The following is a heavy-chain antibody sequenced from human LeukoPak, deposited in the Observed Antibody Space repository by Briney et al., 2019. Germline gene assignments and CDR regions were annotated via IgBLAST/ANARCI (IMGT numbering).Heavy chain of an antibody. J-gene: IGHJ4*02. CDR3: ASHYDIDY. V-gene: IGHV3-21*06. D-gene: IGHD3-9*01. CDR2: ISSGSSYI. Sequence: GSLRLSCAASGLTFSTYTMNWVCQAPGKGLEWVSSISSGSSYIYYADSMKGRFTVSRDNAKNSLYLQMNSLKAEDTAVYFCASHYDIDYWGQGTLVTVSS. CDR1: GLTFSTYT.